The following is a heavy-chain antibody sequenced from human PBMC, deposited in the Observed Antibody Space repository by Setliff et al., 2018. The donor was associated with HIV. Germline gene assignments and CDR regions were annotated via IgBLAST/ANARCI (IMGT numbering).Heavy chain of an antibody. CDR1: GGSFSGYY. CDR3: ARGVRCNSGWSSYYFDY. CDR2: VTHSGRT. Sequence: SETLSLTCPVYGGSFSGYYWSWIRQPPGKWLEWIGEVTHSGRTNYNPSLESRVTTSVDTSKKQFSLRLTSVTAAGTAVYYCARGVRCNSGWSSYYFDYWGQGTLVTVSS. J-gene: IGHJ4*02. V-gene: IGHV4-34*01. D-gene: IGHD6-19*01.